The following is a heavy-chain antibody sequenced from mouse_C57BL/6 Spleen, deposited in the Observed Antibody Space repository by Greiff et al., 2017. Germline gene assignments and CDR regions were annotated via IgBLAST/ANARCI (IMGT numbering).Heavy chain of an antibody. CDR3: ARDYGSSSYYYAMDY. V-gene: IGHV1-82*01. D-gene: IGHD1-1*01. Sequence: QVQLQQSGPELVKPGASVKISCKASGYAFSSSWMNWVKQRPGKGLECIGRIYPGDGDTNYNGKFKGKATLTADKSSSTAYMQLSSLTSEDSAVYFCARDYGSSSYYYAMDYWGQGTSVTVSS. CDR1: GYAFSSSW. CDR2: IYPGDGDT. J-gene: IGHJ4*01.